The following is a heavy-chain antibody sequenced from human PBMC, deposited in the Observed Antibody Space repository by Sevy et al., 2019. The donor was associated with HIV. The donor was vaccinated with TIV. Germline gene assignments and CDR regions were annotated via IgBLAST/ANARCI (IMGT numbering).Heavy chain of an antibody. D-gene: IGHD6-13*01. Sequence: GGSLRLSCAASGFTFSTYDMHWVRQVAGEGLEWVSGIGTLLDTYYAASVKGRFIISRDNAKNSLFHQMNSLRAGDTAIYYCARACTAAGYKSGPIHAFDVWGQGTVVTVSS. CDR2: IGTLLDT. CDR3: ARACTAAGYKSGPIHAFDV. CDR1: GFTFSTYD. V-gene: IGHV3-13*01. J-gene: IGHJ3*01.